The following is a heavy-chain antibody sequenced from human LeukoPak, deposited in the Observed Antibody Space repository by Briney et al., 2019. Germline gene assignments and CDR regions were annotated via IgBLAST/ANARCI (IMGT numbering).Heavy chain of an antibody. V-gene: IGHV1-8*01. D-gene: IGHD2-2*01. CDR3: ARGCSSTSCHFPFDP. J-gene: IGHJ5*02. Sequence: ASVKVSCKASGYTFTTYDINWVRQATGQGLEWMGWMNPNSGNTGYAQKFQGRVIMTRNTSINTAYMELSSLRSEDTAVYYCARGCSSTSCHFPFDPWGQGTLVTVSS. CDR1: GYTFTTYD. CDR2: MNPNSGNT.